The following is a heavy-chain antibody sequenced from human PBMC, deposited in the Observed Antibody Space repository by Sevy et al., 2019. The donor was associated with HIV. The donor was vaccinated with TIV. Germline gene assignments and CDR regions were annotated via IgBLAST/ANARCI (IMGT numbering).Heavy chain of an antibody. J-gene: IGHJ4*02. CDR1: GGSITSLY. V-gene: IGHV4-59*08. D-gene: IGHD1-26*01. CDR2: IYYNGHI. CDR3: AGENAWGRGYS. Sequence: SETLSLTCTVSGGSITSLYWNWVRQPPGKGLEWIANIYYNGHINYNPSLKSRVTLSLYTSKNQFSLRLGSVTAADTAMYYCAGENAWGRGYSWGQGTLVTVSS.